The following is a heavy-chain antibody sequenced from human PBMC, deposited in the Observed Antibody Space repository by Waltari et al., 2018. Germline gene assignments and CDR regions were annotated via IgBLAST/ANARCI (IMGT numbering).Heavy chain of an antibody. Sequence: QVQLQQWGAGLLTPSETLSLTCAVYGGSFSGYYLSWIRPPPGKGLEWIGEINHSGSTNYNPSLKSRVTISVDTSKNQFSLKLSSVTAADTAVYYCARGRPQSSTPAAKADYWGQGTLVTVSS. CDR2: INHSGST. J-gene: IGHJ4*02. CDR3: ARGRPQSSTPAAKADY. V-gene: IGHV4-34*01. CDR1: GGSFSGYY. D-gene: IGHD2-2*01.